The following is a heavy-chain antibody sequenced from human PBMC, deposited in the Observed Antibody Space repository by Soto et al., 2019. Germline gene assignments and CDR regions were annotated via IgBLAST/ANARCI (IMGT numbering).Heavy chain of an antibody. Sequence: EVHLLESGGGLVQPGGSLRLSCAASGFTFSNYVISWVRQAPGRGLEWVSSINSNGRSADYADSVKGRFTISRDNSSGTLHLQMNSLRAQDTAIYYCPKDLLGGTMVWFDPWGRGTLVTVSS. CDR3: PKDLLGGTMVWFDP. D-gene: IGHD3-10*01. V-gene: IGHV3-23*01. CDR2: INSNGRSA. J-gene: IGHJ5*02. CDR1: GFTFSNYV.